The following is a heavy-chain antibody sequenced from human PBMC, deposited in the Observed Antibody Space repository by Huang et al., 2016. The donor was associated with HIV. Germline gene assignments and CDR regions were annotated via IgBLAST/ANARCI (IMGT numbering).Heavy chain of an antibody. J-gene: IGHJ3*02. Sequence: QIQLMQSGPELKQPGASVKVSCKASGYTFTSYGITWVRQAPGQGPAWIGWMSASGGDTENARKVEGRVTVTTDTSTNIAYMELRSLRSDDTAKYYCARDPKYHRIGYYRQRRGIDIWGQGTMVIVSS. D-gene: IGHD3-22*01. V-gene: IGHV1-18*01. CDR1: GYTFTSYG. CDR2: MSASGGDT. CDR3: ARDPKYHRIGYYRQRRGIDI.